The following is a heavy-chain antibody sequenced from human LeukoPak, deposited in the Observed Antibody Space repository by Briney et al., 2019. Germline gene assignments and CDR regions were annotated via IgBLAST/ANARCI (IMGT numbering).Heavy chain of an antibody. CDR2: INPNSGST. CDR3: ARRGNYGDYFDY. V-gene: IGHV1-2*02. J-gene: IGHJ4*02. D-gene: IGHD4-17*01. CDR1: GYTFTGYY. Sequence: EASVKVSCTASGYTFTGYYMHWVRQAPGQGLEWMGWINPNSGSTNYAQKFQGRVTMTRDTSISTAFMDLSRLRSDDTAVYYCARRGNYGDYFDYWGQGTLVTVSS.